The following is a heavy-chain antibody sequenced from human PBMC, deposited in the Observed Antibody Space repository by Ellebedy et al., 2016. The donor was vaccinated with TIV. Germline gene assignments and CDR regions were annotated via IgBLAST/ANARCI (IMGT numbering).Heavy chain of an antibody. Sequence: GESLKISCAASGFTFSNYAIHWVRQAPGKGLEWVAVISYDGSNKYNADSVKGRFTISRDNSKNTLYLQMNSLRAEDTAVYYCARAPSYLGDIVVVPAADLRAYYYGMDVWGQGTTVTVSS. CDR1: GFTFSNYA. CDR3: ARAPSYLGDIVVVPAADLRAYYYGMDV. J-gene: IGHJ6*02. D-gene: IGHD2-2*01. CDR2: ISYDGSNK. V-gene: IGHV3-30-3*01.